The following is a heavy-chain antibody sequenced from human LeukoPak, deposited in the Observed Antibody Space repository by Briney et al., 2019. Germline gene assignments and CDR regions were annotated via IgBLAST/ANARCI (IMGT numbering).Heavy chain of an antibody. CDR1: GFTFSSYA. J-gene: IGHJ4*02. V-gene: IGHV3-23*01. CDR2: ISGSGGST. D-gene: IGHD3-9*01. CDR3: AKADTFENYFDS. Sequence: PGGSLRLSCAASGFTFSSYAMSWVRQAPGKGLEWVSAISGSGGSTYYADSVKGRFTISRDNSKNMMNLQMNSLTSDDTAVYFCAKADTFENYFDSWGQGTLVTVSS.